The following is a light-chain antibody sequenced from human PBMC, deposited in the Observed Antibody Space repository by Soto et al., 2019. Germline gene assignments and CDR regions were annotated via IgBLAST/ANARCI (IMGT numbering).Light chain of an antibody. Sequence: EVVMTQSPATLSVYPGERATLSCRASQSVSSNLAWYQQKPGQAPRLLIYGASTRATGIPARFSGSGSGTEFTLTISSLQSEDFAVYYCQQYNNWPPKWTFGQGTKVDIK. CDR3: QQYNNWPPKWT. CDR2: GAS. J-gene: IGKJ1*01. V-gene: IGKV3-15*01. CDR1: QSVSSN.